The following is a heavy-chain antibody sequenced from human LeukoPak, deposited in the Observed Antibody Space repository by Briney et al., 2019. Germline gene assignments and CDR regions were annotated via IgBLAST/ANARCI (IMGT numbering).Heavy chain of an antibody. V-gene: IGHV4-61*01. CDR1: GGSISSSSYY. J-gene: IGHJ4*02. D-gene: IGHD6-19*01. Sequence: SETLSLTCTVSGGSISSSSYYWSWIRQPPGKGLEWIGYIYYSGSTNYNPSLKSRVTISVDTSKNQFSLKLSSVTAADTAVYYCARDGGLVLSWFDYWGQGTLVTVSS. CDR3: ARDGGLVLSWFDY. CDR2: IYYSGST.